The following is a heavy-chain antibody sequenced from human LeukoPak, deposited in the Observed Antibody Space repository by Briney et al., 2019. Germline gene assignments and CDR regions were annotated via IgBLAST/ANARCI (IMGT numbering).Heavy chain of an antibody. CDR3: ARADSGYDSNWFDP. CDR2: IIPIFGIA. Sequence: SVTVSCKASGGTFSSYAISWVRQAPGQGLEWMGRIIPIFGIANYAQKFQGRVTITADKSTSTAYMELSSLRSEDTAVYYCARADSGYDSNWFDPWGQGTLVTVSS. V-gene: IGHV1-69*04. J-gene: IGHJ5*02. CDR1: GGTFSSYA. D-gene: IGHD5-12*01.